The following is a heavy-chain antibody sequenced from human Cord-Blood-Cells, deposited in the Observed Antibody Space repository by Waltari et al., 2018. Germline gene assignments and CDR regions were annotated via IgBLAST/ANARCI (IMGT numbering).Heavy chain of an antibody. V-gene: IGHV4-39*01. CDR2: IYYSGST. J-gene: IGHJ5*02. Sequence: QLQLQESGPGLVKPSETLSLTCTVSGGSISSSSYYWGWIRQPPGKGLEWIGSIYYSGSTYYNPSLKRRVTISVDTAKNQFSLKLSSVTAADTAVYYCARHLRVVPAAIGWFDPWGQGTLVTVSS. D-gene: IGHD2-2*02. CDR3: ARHLRVVPAAIGWFDP. CDR1: GGSISSSSYY.